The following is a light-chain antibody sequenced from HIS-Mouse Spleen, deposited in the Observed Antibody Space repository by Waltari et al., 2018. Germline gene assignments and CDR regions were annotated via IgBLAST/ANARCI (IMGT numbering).Light chain of an antibody. J-gene: IGLJ2*01. CDR2: DVS. Sequence: QSALTRPASVSGSPGQSLTISCTGTSSDVGGYNYVSWDQQHPGKAPKLMLYDVSNRPSGVSDRFSGSKSGNTASLTISGLQAEDEADYYCSSYTSSSTHVVFGGGTKLTVL. CDR3: SSYTSSSTHVV. CDR1: SSDVGGYNY. V-gene: IGLV2-14*03.